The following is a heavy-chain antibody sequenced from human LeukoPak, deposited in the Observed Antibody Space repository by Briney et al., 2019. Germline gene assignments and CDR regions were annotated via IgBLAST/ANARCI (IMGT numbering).Heavy chain of an antibody. Sequence: SETLSLTCTVFGGSISSSSYYWGWIRQPPGKGLEWIGSIYYSGSTYYNPSLKSRVTISVDTSKNQFSLKLSSVTAADTAVYYCARADPAGTTSHDGMDVWGQGTTVTVSS. D-gene: IGHD1-1*01. V-gene: IGHV4-39*07. J-gene: IGHJ6*02. CDR1: GGSISSSSYY. CDR2: IYYSGST. CDR3: ARADPAGTTSHDGMDV.